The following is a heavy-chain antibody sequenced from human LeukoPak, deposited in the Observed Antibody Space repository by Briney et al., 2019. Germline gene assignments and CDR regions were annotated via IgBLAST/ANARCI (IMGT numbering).Heavy chain of an antibody. CDR2: IYHSGST. V-gene: IGHV4-38-2*02. Sequence: SETLSLTCTVSGYSISSGYYWGWIRQPPGKGLEWIGEIYHSGSTNYNPSLKSRVTISLDKSKNQFSLKLNSVTAADTAVYYCARDPNDEYSSSSQGGYWGQGTLVTVSS. D-gene: IGHD6-6*01. CDR1: GYSISSGYY. J-gene: IGHJ4*02. CDR3: ARDPNDEYSSSSQGGY.